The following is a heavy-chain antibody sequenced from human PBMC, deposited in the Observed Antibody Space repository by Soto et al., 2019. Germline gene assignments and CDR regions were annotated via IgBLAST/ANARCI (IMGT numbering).Heavy chain of an antibody. CDR2: IIPIFGTA. D-gene: IGHD2-15*01. CDR3: ARDPKAGYCSGGSCYWEDY. CDR1: GFTFSSYA. V-gene: IGHV1-69*01. Sequence: QVQLVESGGGVVQPGRSLRLSCAASGFTFSSYAISWVRQAPGQGLEWMGGIIPIFGTANYAQKFQGRVTITADESTSTAYMELSSLRSEDTAVYYCARDPKAGYCSGGSCYWEDYWGQGTLVTVSS. J-gene: IGHJ4*02.